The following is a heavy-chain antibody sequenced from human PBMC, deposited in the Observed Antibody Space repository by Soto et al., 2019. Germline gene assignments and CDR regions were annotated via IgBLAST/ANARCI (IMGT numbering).Heavy chain of an antibody. CDR3: ARAKGGRSWRMDFDY. V-gene: IGHV3-21*01. CDR2: ISSSSSYI. J-gene: IGHJ4*02. D-gene: IGHD1-26*01. Sequence: GGSLRLSCAASGFTFSSYSMNWVRQAPGKGLEWVSSISSSSSYIYYADSVKGRFTISRDNAKNSLYLQMNSLRAEDTAVYYCARAKGGRSWRMDFDYWGQGTLVTVSS. CDR1: GFTFSSYS.